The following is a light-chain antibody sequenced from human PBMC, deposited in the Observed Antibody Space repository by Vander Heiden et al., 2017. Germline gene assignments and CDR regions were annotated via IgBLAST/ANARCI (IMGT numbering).Light chain of an antibody. CDR1: SGTIARNS. CDR2: EDT. V-gene: IGLV6-57*01. J-gene: IGLJ2*01. CDR3: QSNDDSNVV. Sequence: FMLPKPHSVSESPGKTITISCTRSSGTIARNSVHWYQQRTGSPPTTVIYEDTHRPSGVPDRFSGSIDTFSNSASRTISGLRTEDEADYYCQSNDDSNVVFGGGTKLTVL.